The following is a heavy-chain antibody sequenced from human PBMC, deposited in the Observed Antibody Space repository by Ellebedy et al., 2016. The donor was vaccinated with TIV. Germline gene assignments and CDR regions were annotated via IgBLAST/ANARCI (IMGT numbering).Heavy chain of an antibody. CDR1: GFTFGDYT. Sequence: GGSLRLXCTASGFTFGDYTMSWFRQAPGKGLECVSFIRSKAYGGTTEYAASVKGRFTISRDNAKNSLYLQMNSLRAEDTAVYYCAGATYYYGSGMDVWGQGTTVTVSS. J-gene: IGHJ6*02. D-gene: IGHD3-10*01. V-gene: IGHV3-49*03. CDR3: AGATYYYGSGMDV. CDR2: IRSKAYGGTT.